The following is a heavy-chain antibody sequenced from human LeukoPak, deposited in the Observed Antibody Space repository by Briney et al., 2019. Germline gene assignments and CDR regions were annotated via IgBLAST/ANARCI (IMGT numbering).Heavy chain of an antibody. J-gene: IGHJ4*02. V-gene: IGHV3-23*01. CDR3: AKANSITIFGVISPVDY. CDR1: GFTFSNYG. CDR2: ISGSGDST. D-gene: IGHD3-3*01. Sequence: QPGGTLRLSCAASGFTFSNYGMSWVRQAPGKGLEWVSAISGSGDSTYYADSVKGRFTISRDNSKNTLFLQMNSLRAEDTAVYYCAKANSITIFGVISPVDYWGQGTLVTVSS.